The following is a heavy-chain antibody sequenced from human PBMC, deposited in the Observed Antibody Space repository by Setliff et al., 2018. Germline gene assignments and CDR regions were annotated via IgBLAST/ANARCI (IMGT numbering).Heavy chain of an antibody. D-gene: IGHD3-10*01. CDR1: GYIFAGYY. J-gene: IGHJ3*02. V-gene: IGHV1-2*02. CDR3: ARDLNRWFGEFAFDI. Sequence: SVKVSCKASGYIFAGYYMHWLRQTPGQGLEWMGYVNPIGGGATYAQKFQGRVTLTRDTSITTTYMELNSLRSDDTAIYYCARDLNRWFGEFAFDIWGQGTMVTVSS. CDR2: VNPIGGGA.